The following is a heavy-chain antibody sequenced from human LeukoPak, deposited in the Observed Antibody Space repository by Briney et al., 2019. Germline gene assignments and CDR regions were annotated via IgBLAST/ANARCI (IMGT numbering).Heavy chain of an antibody. Sequence: GGSLRLSCAASGFTFSSYAMSWVRQAPGKGLEWVSAISGSGGSTYYADSVKGRFTISRDNSKNTLYLQTNSLRAEDTAVYYCAKESFIAVAGTGDYWGQGTLVTVSS. D-gene: IGHD6-19*01. CDR3: AKESFIAVAGTGDY. CDR2: ISGSGGST. CDR1: GFTFSSYA. V-gene: IGHV3-23*01. J-gene: IGHJ4*02.